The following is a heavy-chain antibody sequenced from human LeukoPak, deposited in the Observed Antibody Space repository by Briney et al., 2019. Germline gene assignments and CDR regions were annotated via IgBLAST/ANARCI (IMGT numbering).Heavy chain of an antibody. CDR2: IYYSGST. Sequence: SETLSLTCTVSGGSMSSYYWTWIRQPPGKGLEWIGYIYYSGSTHYNPSLKSRVTISVDTSKSQFSLKLSSVTAADTAVYYCARGVGYCSGGSCHTAYYYYGMDVWGQGTTVTVSS. CDR3: ARGVGYCSGGSCHTAYYYYGMDV. CDR1: GGSMSSYY. J-gene: IGHJ6*02. V-gene: IGHV4-59*08. D-gene: IGHD2-15*01.